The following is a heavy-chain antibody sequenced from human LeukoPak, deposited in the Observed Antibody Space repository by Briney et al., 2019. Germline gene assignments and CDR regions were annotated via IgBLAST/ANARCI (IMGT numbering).Heavy chain of an antibody. V-gene: IGHV4-34*01. CDR2: INHSGST. J-gene: IGHJ4*02. CDR3: ARGLIAAAASFDY. D-gene: IGHD6-13*01. Sequence: PSETLSLTCAVYGGSFSGSYWSWIRQPPGKGLEWVGEINHSGSTNYNPSLKSRVTISVDTSKNQFSLKLSSVTAADTAVYYCARGLIAAAASFDYWGQGTLVTVSS. CDR1: GGSFSGSY.